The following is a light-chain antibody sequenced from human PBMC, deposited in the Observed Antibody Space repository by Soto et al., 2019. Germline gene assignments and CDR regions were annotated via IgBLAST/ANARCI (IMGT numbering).Light chain of an antibody. Sequence: QAVVTQEPSLTVSPGGTVTPTCGSNTGAVTSGHYPYWFQQKPGQAPMTLIYDTSNRHSWTPARFSGSLLGGKAALTLSGAQPEDEGDYYCLLSYRGALAVFGGGTKLTVL. J-gene: IGLJ2*01. CDR3: LLSYRGALAV. CDR1: TGAVTSGHY. V-gene: IGLV7-46*01. CDR2: DTS.